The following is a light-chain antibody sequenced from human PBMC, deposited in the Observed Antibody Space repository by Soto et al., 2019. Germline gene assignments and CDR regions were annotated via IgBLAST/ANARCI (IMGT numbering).Light chain of an antibody. Sequence: EIVMTQSPATLSVSPGERATLSCRASQSVSSNLAWYRQKRGQAPRLLIYAASTRATGVPARFSGSGSGTDFTLTISRLEPEDFAVYYCQQYGSLSWTFGQGTKVDIK. CDR2: AAS. CDR3: QQYGSLSWT. J-gene: IGKJ1*01. V-gene: IGKV3D-15*01. CDR1: QSVSSN.